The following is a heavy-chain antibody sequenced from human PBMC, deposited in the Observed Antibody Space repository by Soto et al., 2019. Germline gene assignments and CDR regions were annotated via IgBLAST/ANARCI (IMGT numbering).Heavy chain of an antibody. CDR1: GFSFTSYS. CDR3: AGGCNGGTCYNCDY. Sequence: EVKLVESGGGLLQPGGSLRLSCAASGFSFTSYSMNWFRQAPGKGLEWVSYISSSRTSISYADSVNGRFTISRDNAKNSLYLQRNSLRADDTAVYYCAGGCNGGTCYNCDYWGQGSLVTVSS. J-gene: IGHJ4*02. V-gene: IGHV3-48*01. D-gene: IGHD2-15*01. CDR2: ISSSRTSI.